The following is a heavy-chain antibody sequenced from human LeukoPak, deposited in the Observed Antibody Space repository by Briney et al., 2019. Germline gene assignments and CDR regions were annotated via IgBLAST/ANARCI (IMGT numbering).Heavy chain of an antibody. CDR3: ARDSGPRGPLLDY. Sequence: ASVKVSCKASGYTFTGYYMHWVRQAPGQGLEWMGWINPNSGGTNYAQKFQGRVTMTRDTSISTAYMELSRLRSDDTAVYYCARDSGPRGPLLDYWGQGTLVTVSS. CDR1: GYTFTGYY. J-gene: IGHJ4*02. CDR2: INPNSGGT. V-gene: IGHV1-2*02. D-gene: IGHD3-10*01.